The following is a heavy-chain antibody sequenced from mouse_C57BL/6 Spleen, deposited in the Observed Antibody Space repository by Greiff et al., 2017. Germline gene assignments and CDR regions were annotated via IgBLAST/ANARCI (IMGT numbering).Heavy chain of an antibody. D-gene: IGHD2-4*01. CDR3: ARDQEDDYDGGPWFAY. CDR1: GFTFSSYA. V-gene: IGHV5-4*01. J-gene: IGHJ3*01. Sequence: VQLKESGGGLVKPGGSLKLSCAASGFTFSSYAMSWVRQTPEKRLEWVATISDGGSYTYYPDNVKGRFTISRDNAKNNLYLQMSHLKSEDTAMYYCARDQEDDYDGGPWFAYWGQGTLVTVSA. CDR2: ISDGGSYT.